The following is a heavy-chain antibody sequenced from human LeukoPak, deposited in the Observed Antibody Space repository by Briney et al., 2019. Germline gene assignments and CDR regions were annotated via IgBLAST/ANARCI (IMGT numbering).Heavy chain of an antibody. Sequence: ASGFNFSGSPVDWLRQASGKGVASAGLIISKANSYGTAYSESVKGRFSISRDDSKNTSYLQMNSLKSEDTAGYFCSQWEDVEPLDLWGQGTRVIVSS. J-gene: IGHJ6*02. CDR1: GFNFSGSP. CDR2: IISKANSYGT. D-gene: IGHD1-14*01. CDR3: SQWEDVEPLDL. V-gene: IGHV3-73*01.